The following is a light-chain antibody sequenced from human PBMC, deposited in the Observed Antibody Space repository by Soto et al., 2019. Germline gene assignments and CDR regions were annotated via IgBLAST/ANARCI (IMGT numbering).Light chain of an antibody. CDR1: SSDVGGYNF. Sequence: QSVLIQPPSASGSPGQSVTISCTGTSSDVGGYNFVSWYQQHPGKAPKLIIYEVTKRPSGVPDRFSGSKSGNTASLTVSGLQAEDEAHYYCSSYAGSNNRYVFGTGTKLTVL. CDR2: EVT. J-gene: IGLJ1*01. V-gene: IGLV2-8*01. CDR3: SSYAGSNNRYV.